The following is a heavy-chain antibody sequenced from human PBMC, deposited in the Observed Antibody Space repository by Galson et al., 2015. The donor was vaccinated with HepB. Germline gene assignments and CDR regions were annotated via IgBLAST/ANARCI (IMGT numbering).Heavy chain of an antibody. Sequence: ETLSLTCTVSGGSISSDYWSWIRQSPGKGLEWIGYVSYSGNTNCNPFLKSRVTISVDRSKSQFSLRLSSVTAADTAVYYCARYHRTGYEPTGMFDYWGQGTLVTVSS. CDR1: GGSISSDY. D-gene: IGHD5-12*01. CDR3: ARYHRTGYEPTGMFDY. J-gene: IGHJ4*02. CDR2: VSYSGNT. V-gene: IGHV4-59*08.